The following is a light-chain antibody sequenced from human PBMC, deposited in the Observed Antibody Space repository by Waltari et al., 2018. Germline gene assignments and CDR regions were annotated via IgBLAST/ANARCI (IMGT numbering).Light chain of an antibody. Sequence: QPVLTQPPSASGTPGQRVTISCSGSNSNIGSNPVNWYQQFPGTAPKLLNYTNDQRPSGVRDRFSGSKSGTSASLAISGLQSEDEAEYYCAAWDDSLRGDVFGTGTKVTVL. CDR2: TND. CDR1: NSNIGSNP. CDR3: AAWDDSLRGDV. V-gene: IGLV1-44*01. J-gene: IGLJ1*01.